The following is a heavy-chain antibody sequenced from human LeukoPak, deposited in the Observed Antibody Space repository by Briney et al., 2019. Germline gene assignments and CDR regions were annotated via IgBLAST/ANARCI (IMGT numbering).Heavy chain of an antibody. J-gene: IGHJ4*02. D-gene: IGHD5-12*01. CDR1: GGTFSSYA. Sequence: EASVKVSCKASGGTFSSYAISWVRQAPGQGLEWMGGIIPIFGTANYAQKFQGRVTITAGESTSTAYMELSSLRSEDTAVYYCARALRGYSGYDSLNIDYWGQGTLVTVSS. V-gene: IGHV1-69*13. CDR3: ARALRGYSGYDSLNIDY. CDR2: IIPIFGTA.